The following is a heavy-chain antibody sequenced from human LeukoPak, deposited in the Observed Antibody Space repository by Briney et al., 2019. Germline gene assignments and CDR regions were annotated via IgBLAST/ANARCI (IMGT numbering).Heavy chain of an antibody. Sequence: GGSLRLSCAASAFTFRNLWMSWVRQAPGRGLEWVANIKEDGSEKYYVDSVRGRFTFSGDNAKNSLYLQMDSLRAEDTAVYYCAKFSFRDSSGYYSDYWGQGTLVTVSS. CDR2: IKEDGSEK. V-gene: IGHV3-7*03. J-gene: IGHJ4*02. CDR3: AKFSFRDSSGYYSDY. CDR1: AFTFRNLW. D-gene: IGHD3-22*01.